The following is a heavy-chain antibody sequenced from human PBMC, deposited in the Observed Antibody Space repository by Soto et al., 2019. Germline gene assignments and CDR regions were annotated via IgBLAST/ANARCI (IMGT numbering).Heavy chain of an antibody. CDR3: ARAPSGGDYIWGSYRSAGYYYYMDV. Sequence: GGSLRLSCAASGFTFSSYSMNWVRQAPRKGLEWVSSISSSSSYIYYADSVKGRFTISRDNAKNSLYLQMNSLRAEDTAVYYCARAPSGGDYIWGSYRSAGYYYYMDVWGKGTTVTVSS. CDR1: GFTFSSYS. D-gene: IGHD3-16*02. CDR2: ISSSSSYI. V-gene: IGHV3-21*01. J-gene: IGHJ6*03.